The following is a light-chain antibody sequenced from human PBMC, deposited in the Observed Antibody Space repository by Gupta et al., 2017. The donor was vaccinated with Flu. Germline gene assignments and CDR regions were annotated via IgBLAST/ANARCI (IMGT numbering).Light chain of an antibody. Sequence: DIQMTQSPSSLSASVGDRVTITCRASQSISSYLNWYQQKPGKAPKLLIYAASSLQSGVPSRFSGSGSGTDFTLTISSLQPEDCATYFWQQRYRTLAWTCGQGTKVEIK. CDR1: QSISSY. CDR3: QQRYRTLAWT. CDR2: AAS. J-gene: IGKJ1*01. V-gene: IGKV1-39*01.